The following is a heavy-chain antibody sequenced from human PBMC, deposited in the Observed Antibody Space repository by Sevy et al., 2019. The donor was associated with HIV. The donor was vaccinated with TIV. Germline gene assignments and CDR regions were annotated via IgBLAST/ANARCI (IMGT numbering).Heavy chain of an antibody. J-gene: IGHJ4*02. CDR3: ARDLSTMIVYFDY. D-gene: IGHD3-22*01. V-gene: IGHV3-30-3*01. CDR2: ISYDGSNK. Sequence: GGSLRLSCAASGFTFSSYAMHWVRQAPGKGLEWVAVISYDGSNKYYADSVKGRFTISRDNSKNTLYLQMNSLRAEDTAVYYCARDLSTMIVYFDYWGQGTLVTVSS. CDR1: GFTFSSYA.